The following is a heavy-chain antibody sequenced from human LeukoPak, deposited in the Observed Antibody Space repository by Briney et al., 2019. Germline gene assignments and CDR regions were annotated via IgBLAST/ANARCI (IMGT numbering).Heavy chain of an antibody. CDR2: ISSSSSYI. CDR1: GFTFSSYS. V-gene: IGHV3-21*01. CDR3: ARDRGAASLGAFDI. D-gene: IGHD3-3*02. Sequence: PGGSLRLSCAASGFTFSSYSMNWVRQAPGKGLEWVSSISSSSSYIYYADSVKGRYTISRDNAKNSLYLQMNSLRAEDTAVYYCARDRGAASLGAFDIWGQGTMVTVSS. J-gene: IGHJ3*02.